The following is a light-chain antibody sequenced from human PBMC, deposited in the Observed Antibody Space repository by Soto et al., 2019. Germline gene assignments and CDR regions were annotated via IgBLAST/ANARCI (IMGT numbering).Light chain of an antibody. J-gene: IGKJ1*01. CDR2: KAS. CDR1: QSVSRW. Sequence: DIQMTQSPSTLSASIGDTITITCRASQSVSRWLAWYQQKPGSAPRLLIYKASGLQTGVPSRFSGSGSGTEFTLTISSLQPDDFATYYCHQYSSYWTFGPGTRVEIK. V-gene: IGKV1-5*03. CDR3: HQYSSYWT.